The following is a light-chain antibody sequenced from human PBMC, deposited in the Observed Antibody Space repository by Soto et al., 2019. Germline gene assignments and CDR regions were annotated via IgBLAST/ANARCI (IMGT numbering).Light chain of an antibody. J-gene: IGKJ1*01. CDR1: QSVSSNY. V-gene: IGKV3-20*01. CDR3: QQYGSSTT. CDR2: DVS. Sequence: EIVLTQSPGTLSLSPGERATLSCRSSQSVSSNYLAWYQQKPDLPPRLLIYDVSGRATGIPDRFSGSGSGTDFTLTISRLEPEDFAVYYCQQYGSSTTFGQGTKVEIK.